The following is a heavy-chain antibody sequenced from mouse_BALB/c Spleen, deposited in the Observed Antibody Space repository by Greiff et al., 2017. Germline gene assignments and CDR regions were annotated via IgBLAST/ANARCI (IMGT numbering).Heavy chain of an antibody. CDR3: ARMITLYYDAMDD. Sequence: VQLQQSGAELVKPGASVKLSCTASGFNIKDTYMHWVKQRPEQGLEWIGRIDPANGNTKYDPKFQGKATMTADTSSNTAYLQLSSLTSEDTAVYYCARMITLYYDAMDDGGQGTSVTVSS. CDR1: GFNIKDTY. J-gene: IGHJ4*01. V-gene: IGHV14-3*02. D-gene: IGHD2-4*01. CDR2: IDPANGNT.